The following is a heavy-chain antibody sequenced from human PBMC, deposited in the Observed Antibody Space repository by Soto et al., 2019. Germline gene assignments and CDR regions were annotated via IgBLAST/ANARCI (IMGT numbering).Heavy chain of an antibody. CDR3: ARDTQPNYDFWSGSSPSV. Sequence: GGSLRLSCAASGFTFSSYSMNWVRQAPGKGLEWVSSISSISSYIYYADSVKGRFTISRDNAKNSLYLQMNSLRAEDTAVYYCARDTQPNYDFWSGSSPSVWGQGTTVTVSS. J-gene: IGHJ6*02. V-gene: IGHV3-21*01. CDR2: ISSISSYI. CDR1: GFTFSSYS. D-gene: IGHD3-3*01.